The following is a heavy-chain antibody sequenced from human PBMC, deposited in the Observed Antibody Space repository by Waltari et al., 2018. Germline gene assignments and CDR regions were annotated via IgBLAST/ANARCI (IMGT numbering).Heavy chain of an antibody. D-gene: IGHD5-12*01. CDR2: ISGSGGST. V-gene: IGHV3-23*01. CDR3: ANEYSGYGDAFDI. CDR1: GFTFSSYA. Sequence: EVQLLESGGGLVQPGGSLRLSCEASGFTFSSYAMSWVRQAPGKGLEWVSAISGSGGSTYYADSVKGRFTISRDNSKNTLYLQMNSLRAEDTAVYYCANEYSGYGDAFDIWGQGTMVTVSS. J-gene: IGHJ3*02.